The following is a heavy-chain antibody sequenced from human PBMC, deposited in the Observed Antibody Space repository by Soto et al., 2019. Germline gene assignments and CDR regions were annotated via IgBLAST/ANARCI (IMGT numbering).Heavy chain of an antibody. CDR3: ARSGSASSPYYFDY. Sequence: SETLSLTCTVYGDSVSSASYFWSWIRQPPGKGLEWIGYVSYTGNTNQKPSLRSRVTMSVDPSQNRFSLRLTSVTAADTAVYYFARSGSASSPYYFDYWGPGTLITVSS. D-gene: IGHD2-15*01. CDR1: GDSVSSASYF. V-gene: IGHV4-61*01. J-gene: IGHJ4*02. CDR2: VSYTGNT.